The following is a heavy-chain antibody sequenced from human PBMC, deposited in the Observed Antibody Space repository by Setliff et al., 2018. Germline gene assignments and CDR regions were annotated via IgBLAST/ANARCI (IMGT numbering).Heavy chain of an antibody. CDR3: ARINFYVSSGYYYAPDF. CDR1: GYSFTSYG. Sequence: ASVKVSCKASGYSFTSYGISWVRQAPGQGLEWMGWISAYNDNKNYAQKFQGRVTMTTDTSTNTVPMELRSLRSDDTAMFYCARINFYVSSGYYYAPDFWGQGTLVTVSS. J-gene: IGHJ4*02. CDR2: ISAYNDNK. V-gene: IGHV1-18*01. D-gene: IGHD3-22*01.